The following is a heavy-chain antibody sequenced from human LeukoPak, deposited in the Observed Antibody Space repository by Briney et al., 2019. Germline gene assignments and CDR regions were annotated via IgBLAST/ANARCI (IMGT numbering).Heavy chain of an antibody. CDR2: IYTSGST. J-gene: IGHJ3*02. CDR3: ARDRGTDYYDSSGYYDAFDI. D-gene: IGHD3-22*01. Sequence: SETLSLTCTVSGGSISSYYWSWIRQPAGKGLEWIGRIYTSGSTNYTPSLKSRVTMSVDTSKNQFSLKLSSVTAADTAVYYCARDRGTDYYDSSGYYDAFDIWGQGKMVTVSS. CDR1: GGSISSYY. V-gene: IGHV4-4*07.